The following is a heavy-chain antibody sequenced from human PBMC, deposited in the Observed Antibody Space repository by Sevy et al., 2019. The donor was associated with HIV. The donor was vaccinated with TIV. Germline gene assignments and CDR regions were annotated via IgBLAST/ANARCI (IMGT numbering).Heavy chain of an antibody. Sequence: GGSLRLSCAASGFTFGSYGMHWVRQAPGKGLEWVAVIWYDGSNKYYADSVKGRFTISRDNSKNTLYLQMNSLRAEDTAVYYCARDDSSGYYYFDYWGQGTLVTVSS. CDR1: GFTFGSYG. D-gene: IGHD3-22*01. CDR2: IWYDGSNK. J-gene: IGHJ4*02. V-gene: IGHV3-33*01. CDR3: ARDDSSGYYYFDY.